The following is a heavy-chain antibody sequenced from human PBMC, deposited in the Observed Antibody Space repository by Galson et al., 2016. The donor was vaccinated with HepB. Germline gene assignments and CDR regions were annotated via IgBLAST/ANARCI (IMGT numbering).Heavy chain of an antibody. CDR2: ISYDGSNR. V-gene: IGHV3-30-3*01. CDR1: GFTFSRYA. CDR3: AREFAEWDLSNPFDI. Sequence: SLRLSCAASGFTFSRYAMHWVRQAPGKGLEWVAVISYDGSNRQYADSVKGRFTISRDTSQVTLYLQMDSLRSEDTAVYHCAREFAEWDLSNPFDICGQGTMVTVSS. J-gene: IGHJ3*02. D-gene: IGHD1-26*01.